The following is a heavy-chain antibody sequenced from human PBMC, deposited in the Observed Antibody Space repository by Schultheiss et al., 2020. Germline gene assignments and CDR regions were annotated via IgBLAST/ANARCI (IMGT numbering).Heavy chain of an antibody. D-gene: IGHD6-19*01. V-gene: IGHV3-30*02. CDR3: AKDLAGGGWYVLGYYYYGMDV. CDR2: IWYDGSNK. CDR1: GFTFRSYA. Sequence: WGSLRLSCAASGFTFRSYAMSWVRQAPGKGLEWVAVIWYDGSNKYYADSVKGRFTISRDNSKNTLYLQMNSLRAEDTAVYYCAKDLAGGGWYVLGYYYYGMDVWGQGTTVTVSS. J-gene: IGHJ6*02.